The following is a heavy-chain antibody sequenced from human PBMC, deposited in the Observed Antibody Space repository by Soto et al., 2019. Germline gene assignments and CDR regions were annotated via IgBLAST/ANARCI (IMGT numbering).Heavy chain of an antibody. Sequence: SETLSLTCAVYGGYFSGYYWSWIRQPPGKGLEWIGEINHSGSTNYNPSLKSRVTISVDTSKNQFSLKRSSVTAADTAVYYCAREGPVDTAMVTSGGYFDYWGQGTLVTVSS. CDR1: GGYFSGYY. D-gene: IGHD5-18*01. CDR2: INHSGST. V-gene: IGHV4-34*01. CDR3: AREGPVDTAMVTSGGYFDY. J-gene: IGHJ4*02.